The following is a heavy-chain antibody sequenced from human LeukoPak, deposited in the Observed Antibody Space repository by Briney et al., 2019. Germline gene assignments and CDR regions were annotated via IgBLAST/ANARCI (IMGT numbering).Heavy chain of an antibody. J-gene: IGHJ5*02. D-gene: IGHD3-10*01. CDR3: ARHGYYSGSQFAP. V-gene: IGHV4-39*01. CDR2: VYYRGSP. Sequence: SETLSLTCTVSGGSISSRTYYWGWIRQSPGKGLEWIGSVYYRGSPHHNVALKRRVNVSVDTSKNQFFLKLTSVTAADTAVYYCARHGYYSGSQFAPWGQGTLVTVSS. CDR1: GGSISSRTYY.